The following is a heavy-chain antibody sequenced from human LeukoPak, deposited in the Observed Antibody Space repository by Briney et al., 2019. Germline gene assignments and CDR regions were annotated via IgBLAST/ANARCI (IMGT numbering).Heavy chain of an antibody. V-gene: IGHV4-4*07. CDR1: GGSISSYY. Sequence: PSETLSLTCTVSGGSISSYYWSWIRQPAGRGLEWIGRIYTSGSTNYNPSLKSRVTMSVDTSKNQFSLKLSSVTAADTAVYYCARLGAGYSSSWSGGYFDYWGQGTLVTVSS. J-gene: IGHJ4*02. CDR3: ARLGAGYSSSWSGGYFDY. CDR2: IYTSGST. D-gene: IGHD6-13*01.